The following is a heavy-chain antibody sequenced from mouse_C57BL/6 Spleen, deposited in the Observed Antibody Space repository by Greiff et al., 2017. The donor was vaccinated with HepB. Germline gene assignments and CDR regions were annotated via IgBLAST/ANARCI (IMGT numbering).Heavy chain of an antibody. CDR1: GFSLTSYG. CDR3: ARDGGPYYGKGYFDV. D-gene: IGHD1-1*01. V-gene: IGHV2-2*01. J-gene: IGHJ1*03. Sequence: VQLQESGPGLVQPSQSLSITCTVSGFSLTSYGVHWVRQSPGKGLEWLGVIWSGGSTDYNAAFISRLSISKDNSKSQVFFKMNSLQADDTAIYYCARDGGPYYGKGYFDVWGTGTTVTVSS. CDR2: IWSGGST.